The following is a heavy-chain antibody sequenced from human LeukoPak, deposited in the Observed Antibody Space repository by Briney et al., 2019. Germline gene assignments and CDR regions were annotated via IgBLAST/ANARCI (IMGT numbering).Heavy chain of an antibody. D-gene: IGHD3-22*01. Sequence: ASVKVSCKASGYTFTSYGISWVRQAPGQGLEWMGWISAYNGNTNYVQKLQGRVTMTTDTSTSTAYMELRSLRSDDTAVYYCAVYDSSGYYLDYWGQGTLVTVSS. V-gene: IGHV1-18*01. J-gene: IGHJ4*02. CDR3: AVYDSSGYYLDY. CDR1: GYTFTSYG. CDR2: ISAYNGNT.